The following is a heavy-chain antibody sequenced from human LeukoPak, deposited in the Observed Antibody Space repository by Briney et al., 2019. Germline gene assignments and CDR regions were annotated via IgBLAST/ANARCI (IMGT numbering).Heavy chain of an antibody. D-gene: IGHD2-2*01. CDR1: GFTFSSYS. CDR3: ASRAAMRSPGYY. V-gene: IGHV3-21*04. J-gene: IGHJ4*02. CDR2: ISSSSSYI. Sequence: GGSLRLSCAASGFTFSSYSMNWASQAPGKGLEWVSSISSSSSYIYYADSVKGRFTISRDNAKNSLYLQMNSLRAEDTAVYYCASRAAMRSPGYYWGQGTLVTVSS.